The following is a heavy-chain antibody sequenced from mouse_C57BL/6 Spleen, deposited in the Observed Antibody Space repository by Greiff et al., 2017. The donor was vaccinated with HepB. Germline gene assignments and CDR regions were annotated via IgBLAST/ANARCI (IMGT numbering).Heavy chain of an antibody. J-gene: IGHJ1*03. Sequence: DVQLQESGPGLVKPSQSLSLTCSVTGYSITSGYYWNWIRQFPGNKLEWMGYISYDGSNNSTPSLKNRISITRDTSKNQFLLKLNSVTTEDTATYYCARAGDDGYYGYFDVWGTGTTVTVSS. CDR3: ARAGDDGYYGYFDV. CDR1: GYSITSGYY. D-gene: IGHD2-3*01. CDR2: ISYDGSN. V-gene: IGHV3-6*01.